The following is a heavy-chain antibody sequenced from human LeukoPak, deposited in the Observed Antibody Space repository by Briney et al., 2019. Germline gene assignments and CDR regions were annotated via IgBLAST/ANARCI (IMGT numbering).Heavy chain of an antibody. J-gene: IGHJ4*02. D-gene: IGHD3-9*01. CDR2: IYTSGST. Sequence: SQTLSLTCTVSGGSISSGSYYWSWLRQPAGKGLEWFGRIYTSGSTNYNPSLKSRVTISVDTSKNQFSLKLSAVTAADTAVYYCARAPTEILTGYFFDYWGQGTLVTVSS. CDR1: GGSISSGSYY. CDR3: ARAPTEILTGYFFDY. V-gene: IGHV4-61*02.